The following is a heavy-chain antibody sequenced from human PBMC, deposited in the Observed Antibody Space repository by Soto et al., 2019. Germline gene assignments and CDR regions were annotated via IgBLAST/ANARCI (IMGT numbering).Heavy chain of an antibody. CDR3: ARDLPGTVAVAGTFDY. J-gene: IGHJ4*01. D-gene: IGHD6-19*01. CDR1: GFTFRSYG. CDR2: IWYDGSNK. Sequence: GGSLRLSCAASGFTFRSYGMHLVRQALGKGLEWVAVIWYDGSNKYYADSVKGRFTISRDNSKNTLYLQMNCLRSEDTAVYYCARDLPGTVAVAGTFDYWGHGT. V-gene: IGHV3-33*01.